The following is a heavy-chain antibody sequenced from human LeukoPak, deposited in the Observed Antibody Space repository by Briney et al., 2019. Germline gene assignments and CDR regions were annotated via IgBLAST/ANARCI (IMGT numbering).Heavy chain of an antibody. CDR3: AREDSSGYYFLDY. J-gene: IGHJ4*02. CDR2: INHSVST. V-gene: IGHV4-34*01. D-gene: IGHD3-22*01. CDR1: GGSFSGYY. Sequence: SETLSHTCAVYGGSFSGYYWSWIRQPPGKGLEWIGEINHSVSTNYNPSLKSRVTISVDTSKNQFSLKLSSVTAADTAVYYCAREDSSGYYFLDYWGQGTLVTVSS.